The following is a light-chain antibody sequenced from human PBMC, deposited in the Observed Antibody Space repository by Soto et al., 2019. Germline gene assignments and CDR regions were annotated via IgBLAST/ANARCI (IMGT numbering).Light chain of an antibody. J-gene: IGKJ4*01. CDR3: QQYGRSPLT. Sequence: EIVLTQSPGTLSLSPGERAILSCRASQSLSSSFLAWYQQKPGQAPRLLIYSSSNRATGIPDRFSGGGSGTDFILTISRLEPADFAVYYCQQYGRSPLTFGGGTKVEIK. CDR1: QSLSSSF. V-gene: IGKV3-20*01. CDR2: SSS.